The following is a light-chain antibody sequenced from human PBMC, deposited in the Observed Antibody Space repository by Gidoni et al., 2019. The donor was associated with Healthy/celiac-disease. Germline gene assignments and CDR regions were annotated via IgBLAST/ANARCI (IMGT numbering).Light chain of an antibody. CDR1: QSVSSSY. Sequence: EIVLTQSPGTLSWSPGERATLSCRASQSVSSSYLAWYQQKPGQAPRLLIYGASSRATGIPDRFSGSGSGTDFTLTISRLEPEDFAVYYCQQYGSSTGTFXXXTKVEIK. J-gene: IGKJ1*01. CDR3: QQYGSSTGT. V-gene: IGKV3-20*01. CDR2: GAS.